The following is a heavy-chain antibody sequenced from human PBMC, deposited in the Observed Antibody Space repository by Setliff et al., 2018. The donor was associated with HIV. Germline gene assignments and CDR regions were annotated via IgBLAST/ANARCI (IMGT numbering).Heavy chain of an antibody. CDR2: IFYSGTT. CDR1: EGYITGYY. J-gene: IGHJ4*02. Sequence: PSETLSLTCTVSEGYITGYYWTWIRQPPGRGLEWIGYIFYSGTTKFNPSLKGRAAISVDSSNNQFSLKMTSVTAADTAVYFCARFNALLGSSTYYDYWGPGLLVTVSS. D-gene: IGHD3-22*01. V-gene: IGHV4-59*01. CDR3: ARFNALLGSSTYYDY.